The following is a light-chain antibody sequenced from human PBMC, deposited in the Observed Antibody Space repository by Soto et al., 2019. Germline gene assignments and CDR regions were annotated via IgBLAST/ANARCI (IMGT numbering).Light chain of an antibody. V-gene: IGKV1-39*01. Sequence: DIQMTQSPSSLSASVGDRVTITCRASQSIRSYLNWYQQRPGKAPKLLIYTASSWQSGVPSRFSGSGSGTNFTLTISDLQPEDFATYYCQRSDRIPPGFGGGTKVDIK. CDR3: QRSDRIPPG. J-gene: IGKJ4*01. CDR1: QSIRSY. CDR2: TAS.